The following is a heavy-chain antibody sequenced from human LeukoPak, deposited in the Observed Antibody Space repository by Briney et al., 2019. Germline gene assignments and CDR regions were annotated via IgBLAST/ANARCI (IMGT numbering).Heavy chain of an antibody. J-gene: IGHJ4*02. CDR2: ISGYNANT. CDR1: GYTFTSYG. Sequence: ASVKVSCKASGYTFTSYGISWVRQAPGQGLEWMGWISGYNANTNYAQKLQGGVTMTTDTSTSTAYMELRSLRSDDTAVYYCARGPPHYYDTSGYQPFWGQGTLVTVSS. CDR3: ARGPPHYYDTSGYQPF. D-gene: IGHD3-22*01. V-gene: IGHV1-18*01.